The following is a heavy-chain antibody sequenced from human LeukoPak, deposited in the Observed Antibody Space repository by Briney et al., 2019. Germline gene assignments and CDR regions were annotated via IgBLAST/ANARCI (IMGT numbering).Heavy chain of an antibody. J-gene: IGHJ4*02. CDR1: GGSFSGYY. V-gene: IGHV4-34*01. CDR3: ATICSGGSCYMTEYGY. Sequence: SETLSLTCAVYGGSFSGYYWSWIRQPPGKGLEWIGEINHSGSTNYNPSLKSRVTISADTSKNQFSLKLSSVTAADTAVYYCATICSGGSCYMTEYGYWGQGTLVTVSS. D-gene: IGHD2-15*01. CDR2: INHSGST.